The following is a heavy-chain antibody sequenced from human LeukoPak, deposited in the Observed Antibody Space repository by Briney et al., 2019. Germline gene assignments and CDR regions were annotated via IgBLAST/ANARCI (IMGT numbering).Heavy chain of an antibody. CDR1: GGSISSYY. CDR2: IYYSGST. V-gene: IGHV4-59*01. Sequence: PSETLSLTCTVSGGSISSYYWSWIRQPPGKRLECIGYIYYSGSTNYNPFLKSRVTISVDTSKNQFSLKLSSVTAADTAVYYCARGPDFWSDKTIDYWGQGTLVTVSS. CDR3: ARGPDFWSDKTIDY. D-gene: IGHD3-3*01. J-gene: IGHJ4*02.